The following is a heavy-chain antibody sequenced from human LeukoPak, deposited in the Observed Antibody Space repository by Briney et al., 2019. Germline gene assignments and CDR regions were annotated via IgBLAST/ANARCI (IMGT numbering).Heavy chain of an antibody. CDR1: GXTVSSNY. Sequence: PGESLRLSCSASGXTVSSNYMSWVRQAPGKGLEWVSVIYSGSSTYYADSVKGRFTISRDNSKNTVYLQMNSLRAEDTAVYYCARPNYGSGTYPLYYWGQGTLVTVSS. J-gene: IGHJ4*02. CDR3: ARPNYGSGTYPLYY. CDR2: IYSGSST. D-gene: IGHD3-10*01. V-gene: IGHV3-53*01.